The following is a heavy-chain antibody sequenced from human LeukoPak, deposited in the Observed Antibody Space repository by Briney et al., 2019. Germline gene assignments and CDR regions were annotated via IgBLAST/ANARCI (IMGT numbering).Heavy chain of an antibody. D-gene: IGHD3-22*01. CDR3: AANAIRYYYDSSGYYRGIDY. J-gene: IGHJ4*02. V-gene: IGHV4-59*12. CDR2: IHYSGST. Sequence: SETLSLTCSVSGGSISSYYWGWIRQPPGKGLEWIGYIHYSGSTNYNPSLKSRVTISVDTSKNQFSLKLSSVTAADTAVYYCAANAIRYYYDSSGYYRGIDYWGQGTLVTVSS. CDR1: GGSISSYY.